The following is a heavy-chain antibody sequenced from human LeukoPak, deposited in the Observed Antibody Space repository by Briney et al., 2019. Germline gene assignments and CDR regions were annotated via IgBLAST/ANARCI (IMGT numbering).Heavy chain of an antibody. J-gene: IGHJ3*02. D-gene: IGHD3-22*01. V-gene: IGHV4-39*07. CDR3: ARGRRYYYDSSGYYGRNAFDI. Sequence: SETLSLTCAVSGGSISSSSYYWGWIRQPPGKGLEWIGSIYYSGSTYYNPSLKSRVTISVDTSKNQFSLKLSSVTAADTAVYYCARGRRYYYDSSGYYGRNAFDIWGQGTMVTVSS. CDR1: GGSISSSSYY. CDR2: IYYSGST.